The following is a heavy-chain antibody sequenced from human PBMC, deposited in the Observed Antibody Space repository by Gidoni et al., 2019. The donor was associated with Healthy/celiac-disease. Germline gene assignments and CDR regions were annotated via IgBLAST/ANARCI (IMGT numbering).Heavy chain of an antibody. CDR3: ARVQAGSYAFDY. Sequence: QVQLVQSGAEVKKPGASVKVSCQASGYTFTSYVMHWVRQAPGQRLEWMGWINAGNGNTKSSEKFQDRITITRDTSASTAYMDLSSLRSEDTAVYYCARVQAGSYAFDYWGQGTLVTVSS. V-gene: IGHV1-3*01. CDR2: INAGNGNT. CDR1: GYTFTSYV. D-gene: IGHD1-26*01. J-gene: IGHJ4*02.